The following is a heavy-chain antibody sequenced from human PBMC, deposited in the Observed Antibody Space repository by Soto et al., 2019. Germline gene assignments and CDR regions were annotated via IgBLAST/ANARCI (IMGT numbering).Heavy chain of an antibody. CDR1: GGSFNGYY. V-gene: IGHV4-34*01. J-gene: IGHJ5*02. CDR2: INHSGST. CDR3: ARRESDFWSGYYNWFDP. D-gene: IGHD3-3*01. Sequence: SETLSLTCAVYGGSFNGYYWSWIRHPPGEGLEWIGEINHSGSTNYNPSLKSRVTISVDTSKNQFSLKLSSVTAADTAVYYCARRESDFWSGYYNWFDPWGRGTLVTVSS.